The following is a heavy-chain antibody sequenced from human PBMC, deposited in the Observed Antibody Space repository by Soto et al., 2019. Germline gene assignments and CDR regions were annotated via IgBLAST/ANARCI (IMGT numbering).Heavy chain of an antibody. V-gene: IGHV4-39*01. CDR2: IYYSGSS. Sequence: QLQLQESGPGLVKPSETLSLTCTVSGGSISSSSYYWGWIRQPPGKGLEWIGSIYYSGSSYYNPSRNSRVPRAVDTSKNQFSRKLSSVTAADTAVYYCASLYYDILTGYYGMDVWGQGTTVTVSS. CDR3: ASLYYDILTGYYGMDV. J-gene: IGHJ6*02. CDR1: GGSISSSSYY. D-gene: IGHD3-9*01.